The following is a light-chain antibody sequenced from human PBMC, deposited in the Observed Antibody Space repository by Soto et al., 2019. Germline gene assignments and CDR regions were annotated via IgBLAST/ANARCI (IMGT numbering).Light chain of an antibody. CDR2: DAS. V-gene: IGKV1-13*02. CDR3: QQFNSYPT. CDR1: QDISSA. Sequence: AIPLTQSPSSLSAFVGDKVTITCRASQDISSALAWYQQNPGKGPKLLIYDASTLESGVPSRFSGSGSGTDFTLTITGLQSEDFATYYCQQFNSYPTFGGGTKVEI. J-gene: IGKJ4*01.